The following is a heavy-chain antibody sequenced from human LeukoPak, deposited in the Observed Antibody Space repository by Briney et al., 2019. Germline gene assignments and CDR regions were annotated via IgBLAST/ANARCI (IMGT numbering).Heavy chain of an antibody. CDR2: ISAYNGNT. CDR1: GYTFTSYG. CDR3: ARNNYDFWSGYGGDNWFDP. J-gene: IGHJ5*02. Sequence: GASVKVSCKASGYTFTSYGISWVRQAPGQGLEWMGWISAYNGNTNYAQKLQGRVTMTTDTSTSTAYMELRSLRSDDTAVYYCARNNYDFWSGYGGDNWFDPWGQGTLVTVSS. D-gene: IGHD3-3*01. V-gene: IGHV1-18*01.